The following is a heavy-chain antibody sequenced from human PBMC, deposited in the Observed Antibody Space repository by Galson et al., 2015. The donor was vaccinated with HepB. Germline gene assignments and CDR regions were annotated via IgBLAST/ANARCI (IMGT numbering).Heavy chain of an antibody. V-gene: IGHV3-30-3*01. Sequence: SYAMHWVRQAPGKGLEWVAVISYDGSNKYYADSVKGRFTISRDNSKNTLYLQMNSLRAEDTAVYYCAREPADYYGSGSYYNGVYWGQGTLVTVSS. D-gene: IGHD3-10*01. CDR3: AREPADYYGSGSYYNGVY. CDR1: SYA. J-gene: IGHJ4*02. CDR2: ISYDGSNK.